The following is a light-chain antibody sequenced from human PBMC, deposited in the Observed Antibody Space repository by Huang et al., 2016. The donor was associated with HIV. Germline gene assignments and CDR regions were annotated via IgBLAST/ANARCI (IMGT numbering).Light chain of an antibody. CDR2: AAS. CDR1: QSISIY. CDR3: QQSYNTPLT. V-gene: IGKV1-39*01. Sequence: DIQMTQSPSSLSASVGDSVTITCRASQSISIYLNWYQQKPGKAPKFLIYAASNLQSGVPSRFSGSGSGTDFTLTISSLQPEDFANYYCQQSYNTPLTFGQGTRLEIK. J-gene: IGKJ5*01.